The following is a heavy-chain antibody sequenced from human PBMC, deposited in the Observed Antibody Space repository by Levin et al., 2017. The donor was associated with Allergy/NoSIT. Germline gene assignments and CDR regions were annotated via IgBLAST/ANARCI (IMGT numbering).Heavy chain of an antibody. CDR1: GGSISSYY. CDR2: IYYSGST. CDR3: ARHSSGYSSSWAFDY. V-gene: IGHV4-59*08. J-gene: IGHJ4*02. Sequence: SETLSLTCTVSGGSISSYYWSWIRQPPGKGLEWIGYIYYSGSTNYNPSLKSRVTISVDTSKNQFSLKLSSVTAADTAVYYCARHSSGYSSSWAFDYWGQGTLVTVSS. D-gene: IGHD6-13*01.